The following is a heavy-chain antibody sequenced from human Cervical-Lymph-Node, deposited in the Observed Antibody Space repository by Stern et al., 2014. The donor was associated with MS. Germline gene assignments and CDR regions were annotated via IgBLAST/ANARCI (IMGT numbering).Heavy chain of an antibody. J-gene: IGHJ6*02. Sequence: QLQLQESGPGLVRPSETLSLTCTVSGASVSDYYWPWIRQPPGKGLEWIGTISYTGGANYNPSLKSRVTISIDTSTNHFSLRLSAMTAADTAVYYCARVPAVPEQGYYYSGMDVWGLGTTVIVSS. D-gene: IGHD2-2*01. CDR3: ARVPAVPEQGYYYSGMDV. CDR1: GASVSDYY. CDR2: ISYTGGA. V-gene: IGHV4-59*02.